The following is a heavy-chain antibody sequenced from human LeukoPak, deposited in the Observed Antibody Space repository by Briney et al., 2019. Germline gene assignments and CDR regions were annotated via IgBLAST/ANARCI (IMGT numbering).Heavy chain of an antibody. D-gene: IGHD6-6*01. Sequence: SETLSLTCAVYGVSFSGYYWSWIRQPPGKGLEWIGEINHSGSTNYNPSLKSRVTISVDTSKNQLSLRLSSVTAADTAVYYCAREYSTSSTAFDIWGQGTMVTVSS. CDR3: AREYSTSSTAFDI. CDR2: INHSGST. V-gene: IGHV4-34*01. J-gene: IGHJ3*02. CDR1: GVSFSGYY.